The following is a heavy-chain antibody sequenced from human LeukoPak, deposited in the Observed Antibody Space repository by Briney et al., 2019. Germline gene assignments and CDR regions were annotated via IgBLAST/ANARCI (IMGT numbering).Heavy chain of an antibody. CDR2: IYTSGST. CDR1: GGSISSYY. Sequence: SETLSLTCTVSGGSISSYYWSWIRQPPGKGLEWIGYIYTSGSTNYNPSLKSRVTISVDTSKNQFSLKLSSVTAADTAVYYCARHSPQYSSSLGLGYWGQGTLVTVSS. V-gene: IGHV4-4*09. D-gene: IGHD6-6*01. J-gene: IGHJ4*02. CDR3: ARHSPQYSSSLGLGY.